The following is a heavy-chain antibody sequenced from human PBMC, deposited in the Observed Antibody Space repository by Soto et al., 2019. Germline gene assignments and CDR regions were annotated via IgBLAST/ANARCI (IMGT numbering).Heavy chain of an antibody. CDR2: IIPIFGTA. J-gene: IGHJ4*02. CDR1: GGTFSSYA. D-gene: IGHD3-22*01. V-gene: IGHV1-69*13. Sequence: ASVKVSCKASGGTFSSYAISWVRQAPGQGLEWMGGIIPIFGTANYAQKFQGRVTITADESTSTAYMELSSLRSEDTAVYYCAREDRSGYYSRFLDYWGQGTLVTVSP. CDR3: AREDRSGYYSRFLDY.